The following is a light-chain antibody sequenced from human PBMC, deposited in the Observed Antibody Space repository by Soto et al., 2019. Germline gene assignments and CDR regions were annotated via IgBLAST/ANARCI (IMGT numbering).Light chain of an antibody. J-gene: IGLJ3*02. CDR1: SSNIGAGYD. CDR2: LNS. Sequence: QSVLTQTPSVSGAPGQRVTISCTGSSSNIGAGYDVHWYQQLPGTAPKLLIYLNSKRPSGVPDRFSGSKSGTSASLAITRLQAEDEADYYCQSYDNSLSGVMFGGGTKLTVL. CDR3: QSYDNSLSGVM. V-gene: IGLV1-40*01.